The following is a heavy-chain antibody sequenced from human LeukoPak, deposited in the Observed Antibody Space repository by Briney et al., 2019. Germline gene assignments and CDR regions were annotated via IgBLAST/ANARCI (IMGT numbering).Heavy chain of an antibody. CDR2: TYYTGST. CDR1: GVSISSYY. V-gene: IGHV4-59*01. Sequence: PSETLSLTCTVSGVSISSYYWSWIRQPPGKGLEWIGYTYYTGSTNYNPSLKSRVTTSVDTSKNQFSLKLSSVTAADTAVYYCARGQHAFDIWGQGTMVTVSS. J-gene: IGHJ3*02. CDR3: ARGQHAFDI.